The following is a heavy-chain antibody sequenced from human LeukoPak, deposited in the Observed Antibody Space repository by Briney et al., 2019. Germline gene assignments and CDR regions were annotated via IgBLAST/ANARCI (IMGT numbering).Heavy chain of an antibody. J-gene: IGHJ6*03. Sequence: GGSLRLSCAASGFTFSSYSMNWVRQAPGKGLEWVSYISSSSSTIYYADSVKGRFTISRDNAKNSLYLQMNSLRAEDTAVYYCARDYCTNGVCYHYYYYMDVWGKGTTVTVSS. CDR2: ISSSSSTI. CDR3: ARDYCTNGVCYHYYYYMDV. D-gene: IGHD2-8*01. CDR1: GFTFSSYS. V-gene: IGHV3-48*01.